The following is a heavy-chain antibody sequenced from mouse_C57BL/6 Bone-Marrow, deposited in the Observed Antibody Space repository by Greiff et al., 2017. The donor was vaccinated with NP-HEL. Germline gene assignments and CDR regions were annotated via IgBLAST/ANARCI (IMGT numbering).Heavy chain of an antibody. Sequence: EVKVVESGGGLVKPGGSLKLSCAASGFTFSDYGMHWVRQAPEKGLEWVAYISSGSSTIYYADTVKGRFTISRDNAKNPLFLQMTSLRSEETAMYYCAKGGPITTVVGFDYWGQGTTLTVSS. CDR1: GFTFSDYG. V-gene: IGHV5-17*01. CDR3: AKGGPITTVVGFDY. D-gene: IGHD1-1*01. J-gene: IGHJ2*01. CDR2: ISSGSSTI.